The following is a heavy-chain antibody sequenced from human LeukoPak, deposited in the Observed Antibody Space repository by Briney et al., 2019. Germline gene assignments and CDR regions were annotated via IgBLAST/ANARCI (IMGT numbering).Heavy chain of an antibody. D-gene: IGHD2-2*01. CDR2: IYSGGST. CDR1: GFTVSSNY. J-gene: IGHJ4*02. Sequence: SGGSLRLSCAASGFTVSSNYMSWVRQAPGKGLECVSVIYSGGSTYYADSVKGRFTISRDNSKNTLYLQMNSLRAEDTAVYYCAKDIVVVPAAMRGGVFDYWGQGTLVTVSS. V-gene: IGHV3-53*01. CDR3: AKDIVVVPAAMRGGVFDY.